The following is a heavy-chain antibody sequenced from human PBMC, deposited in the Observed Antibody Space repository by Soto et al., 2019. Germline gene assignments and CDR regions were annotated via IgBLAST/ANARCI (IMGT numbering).Heavy chain of an antibody. CDR2: VSPNGHGI. V-gene: IGHV3-23*01. Sequence: PGGSLRLSCAASGFTLGRYGMSWVRQAPGKGLEWVSAVSPNGHGIYYADSVRGRFTISRDFSKNTVFLHMDSLRAEDTAVYYCAKDRDYPRDYFHYWGQGTLVTVSS. D-gene: IGHD3-10*01. CDR3: AKDRDYPRDYFHY. J-gene: IGHJ4*02. CDR1: GFTLGRYG.